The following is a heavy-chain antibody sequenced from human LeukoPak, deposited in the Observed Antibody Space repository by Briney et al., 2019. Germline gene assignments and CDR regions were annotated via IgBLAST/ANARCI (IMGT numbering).Heavy chain of an antibody. D-gene: IGHD1-26*01. Sequence: PGGSLRLSCAASGFTFSSYSMNWVRQAPGKGLEWASYISSSSSTIYYADSVKGRFTISRDNAKNSLYLQMNSLRAEDTAVYYCASAPSGSYSYWGQGTLVTVSS. CDR1: GFTFSSYS. V-gene: IGHV3-48*04. CDR2: ISSSSSTI. J-gene: IGHJ4*02. CDR3: ASAPSGSYSY.